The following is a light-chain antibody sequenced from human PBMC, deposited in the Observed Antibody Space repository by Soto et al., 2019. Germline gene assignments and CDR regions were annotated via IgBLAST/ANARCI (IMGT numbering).Light chain of an antibody. J-gene: IGKJ3*01. CDR2: LGS. Sequence: DIVMTQSPLSLPVTPGEPASISCRSSQSLLHSNGYNYLDWYLQKPGQSPQLLIYLGSNRASGVTDRFSGSGSGTDCTLTISRVEAEDVGVYYCMQALQTPEVTFGPGTKVDIK. CDR3: MQALQTPEVT. V-gene: IGKV2-28*01. CDR1: QSLLHSNGYNY.